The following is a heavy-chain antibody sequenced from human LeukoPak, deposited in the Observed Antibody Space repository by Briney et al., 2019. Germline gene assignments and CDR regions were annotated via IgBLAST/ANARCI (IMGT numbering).Heavy chain of an antibody. CDR3: ARSCSGGSCYSLRGAFDI. CDR1: GFTVSSNY. Sequence: GGSLRLSCAASGFTVSSNYMSWVRQAPGKGLEWVSVIYSGGSTYYADSVKGRFTISRDNSKNTLYLQMNSLRAEDTAVYYCARSCSGGSCYSLRGAFDIWGQGTMVTVSS. CDR2: IYSGGST. V-gene: IGHV3-53*01. J-gene: IGHJ3*02. D-gene: IGHD2-15*01.